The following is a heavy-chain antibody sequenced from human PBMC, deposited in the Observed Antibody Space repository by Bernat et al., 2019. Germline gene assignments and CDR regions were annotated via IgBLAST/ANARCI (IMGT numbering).Heavy chain of an antibody. CDR1: GFTFSSYA. CDR2: ISYDGSNK. J-gene: IGHJ2*01. Sequence: QVQLVESGGGVVQPGRSLRLSCAASGFTFSSYAMHWVRQAPGKGLEWVAVISYDGSNKYYADSVKGRFTISRDNSKNTLYLQMNSLRAEDTAVYYCARRSVHRWLFSEYDWYFDLWGRGTLVTVSS. V-gene: IGHV3-30-3*01. CDR3: ARRSVHRWLFSEYDWYFDL. D-gene: IGHD5-18*01.